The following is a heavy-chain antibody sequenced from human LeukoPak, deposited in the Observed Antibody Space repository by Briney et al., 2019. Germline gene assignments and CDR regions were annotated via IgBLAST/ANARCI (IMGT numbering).Heavy chain of an antibody. J-gene: IGHJ4*02. CDR3: ARGGFDYYDNPYFDY. CDR1: GGSFSGYY. D-gene: IGHD3-22*01. CDR2: INHSGST. V-gene: IGHV4-34*01. Sequence: PSETLSLTCAVYGGSFSGYYWSWIRQPPGKGLEWIGEINHSGSTNYNPSLKSRVTISVDTSKNQFSLKLNSVTAADTAVYYCARGGFDYYDNPYFDYWGQGTLVTVSS.